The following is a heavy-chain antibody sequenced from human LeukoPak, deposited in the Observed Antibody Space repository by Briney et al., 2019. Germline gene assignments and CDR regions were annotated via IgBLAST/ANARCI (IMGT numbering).Heavy chain of an antibody. J-gene: IGHJ4*02. Sequence: SGGSLRLSCAASGFTFSSYGMHWVRQAPGKGLEWVAVIWYDGSNKYYADSVKGRFTISRDNSKNTLYLQMNSLRAEDTAVYYCARWGSDSSGYYFDYWGQGTLVTVS. CDR1: GFTFSSYG. D-gene: IGHD3-22*01. CDR2: IWYDGSNK. V-gene: IGHV3-33*01. CDR3: ARWGSDSSGYYFDY.